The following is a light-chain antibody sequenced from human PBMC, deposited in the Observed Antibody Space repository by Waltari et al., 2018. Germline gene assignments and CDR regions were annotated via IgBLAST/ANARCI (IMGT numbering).Light chain of an antibody. Sequence: ELVMTQSPATLSASPGERATLSCRASQSVSSNLAWYQQKPVQAPRLLIYGASTRATGIPARFSGSGSGTDFTFTISSLQSEDFAVYYCQQYRTFGQGTKVEIK. CDR3: QQYRT. CDR1: QSVSSN. V-gene: IGKV3-15*01. CDR2: GAS. J-gene: IGKJ1*01.